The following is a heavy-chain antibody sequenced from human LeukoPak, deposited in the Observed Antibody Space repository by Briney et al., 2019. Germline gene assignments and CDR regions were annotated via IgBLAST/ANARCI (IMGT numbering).Heavy chain of an antibody. V-gene: IGHV1-24*01. J-gene: IGHJ3*02. CDR2: FDPEDGET. Sequence: ASVKVSCKVSGYTLTELSMHWVRQAPGKGLEGMGGFDPEDGETIYAQKLQGRVTMTEDTSTDTAYMELSRLRSEDTAVYYCATTGYYGSGSYYGAFDIWGQGTMVTVSS. CDR1: GYTLTELS. D-gene: IGHD3-10*01. CDR3: ATTGYYGSGSYYGAFDI.